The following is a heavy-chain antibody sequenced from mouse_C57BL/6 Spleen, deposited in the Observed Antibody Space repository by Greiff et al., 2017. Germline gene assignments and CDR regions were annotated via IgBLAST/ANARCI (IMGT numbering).Heavy chain of an antibody. CDR2: MYPGDGDT. CDR1: GYAFSSSW. J-gene: IGHJ2*01. D-gene: IGHD1-1*01. V-gene: IGHV1-82*01. Sequence: VQLQQSGPELVKPGASVKISCKASGYAFSSSWMNWVKQRPGKGLEWIGRMYPGDGDTNYNGKFKGKATLTADKSSSTAYMQLSSLTSEDSAVYFCARSEYYSPCYWGQGTTLTVSS. CDR3: ARSEYYSPCY.